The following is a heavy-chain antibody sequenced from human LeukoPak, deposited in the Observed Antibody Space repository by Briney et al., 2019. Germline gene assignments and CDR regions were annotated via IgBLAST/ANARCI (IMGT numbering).Heavy chain of an antibody. J-gene: IGHJ4*02. CDR1: AASISISY. V-gene: IGHV4-59*01. CDR2: IHYSGRT. CDR3: ARSGIYGDYGIYFDY. D-gene: IGHD4-17*01. Sequence: SPSLSPACRVSAASISISYWSWIRQPPGGGLGWILYIHYSGRTTYNPSLKSRVTISADTSKKPFSLKLSSVTAADTAVYYCARSGIYGDYGIYFDYWGQGTLVTVSS.